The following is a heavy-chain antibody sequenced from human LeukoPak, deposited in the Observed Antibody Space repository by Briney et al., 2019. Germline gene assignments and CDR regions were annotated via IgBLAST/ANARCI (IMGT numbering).Heavy chain of an antibody. CDR1: GFTFSSYA. CDR3: AKGSPMTMVRGANDY. J-gene: IGHJ4*02. CDR2: ISGSGDST. D-gene: IGHD3-10*01. Sequence: GGYLRLYCAASGFTFSSYAMSWVRQAPGKGLEWVSSISGSGDSTYYADSVKGRFTISRDNSVNTLYLQMNSLRAEDTAVYYCAKGSPMTMVRGANDYWGQGTLVTVSS. V-gene: IGHV3-23*01.